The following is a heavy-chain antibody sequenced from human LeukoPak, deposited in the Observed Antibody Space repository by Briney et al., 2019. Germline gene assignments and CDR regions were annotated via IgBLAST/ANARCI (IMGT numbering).Heavy chain of an antibody. CDR1: GFTFSSYD. Sequence: GGSLRLSCAASGFTFSSYDMNWVRQAPGKGLEWVSYISSSGDVIYYADSVKGRFTISRENAKNSVYLQMNSLGAEDTALYYCARDHYGSKHFDSWGQGTLVTVSS. J-gene: IGHJ4*02. CDR2: ISSSGDVI. V-gene: IGHV3-48*03. D-gene: IGHD4-23*01. CDR3: ARDHYGSKHFDS.